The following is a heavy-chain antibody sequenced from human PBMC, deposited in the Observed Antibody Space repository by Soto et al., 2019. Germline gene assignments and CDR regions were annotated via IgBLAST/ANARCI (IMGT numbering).Heavy chain of an antibody. CDR1: VITFSGFA. CDR3: AREPCADCFDWNFDH. CDR2: ISYDGTTK. V-gene: IGHV3-30-3*01. Sequence: QVHLVESGGGVVQPGRSLTLSCTDSVITFSGFAVHWVRQSPGKGLDWVAAISYDGTTKFYADSVKGRFSISRDNSKNTLYLQMNSLSGEDTAVYYCAREPCADCFDWNFDHWGHGTLVTVSS. J-gene: IGHJ2*01. D-gene: IGHD2-21*02.